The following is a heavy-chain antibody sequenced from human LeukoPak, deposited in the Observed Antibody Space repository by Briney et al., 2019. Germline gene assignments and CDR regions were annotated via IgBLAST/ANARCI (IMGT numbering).Heavy chain of an antibody. J-gene: IGHJ4*02. V-gene: IGHV3-48*01. Sequence: PGGSVRLPCAASGLTFSHYSANWLRQAPGKGLEWVSYISSSSVTIYYADSVKGRFTFSRDNAGNSLYLQMNSLSGADTAVYYFSRSMITFGGAIDNWGQGTQVTVSS. D-gene: IGHD3-16*01. CDR3: SRSMITFGGAIDN. CDR1: GLTFSHYS. CDR2: ISSSSVTI.